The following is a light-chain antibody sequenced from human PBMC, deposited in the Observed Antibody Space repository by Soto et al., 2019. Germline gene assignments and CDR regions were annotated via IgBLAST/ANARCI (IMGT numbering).Light chain of an antibody. CDR3: QHRHSYPIT. CDR1: QGISSY. Sequence: DIQLTQSPSFVSASVGDRVTITCRASQGISSYLAWYQQKPGKAPKLLIHTASTLQSGVPSRFSGSGSGTEFTLTISSLQPEDFATYYCQHRHSYPITFGQGIRLEIK. V-gene: IGKV1-9*01. J-gene: IGKJ5*01. CDR2: TAS.